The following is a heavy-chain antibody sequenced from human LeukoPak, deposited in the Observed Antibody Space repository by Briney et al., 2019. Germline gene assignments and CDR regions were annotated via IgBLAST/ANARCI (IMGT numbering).Heavy chain of an antibody. J-gene: IGHJ5*02. CDR2: IYPGDYNT. CDR3: ARLGGENYYDSSGYYYAWLDP. D-gene: IGHD3-22*01. CDR1: GYSFVTYW. V-gene: IGHV5-51*01. Sequence: GESLQISCMGSGYSFVTYWIGWVRQMPGKGLDWMAHIYPGDYNTSYSVSFQGQVTIAADKSISTAYLQWSSLKASDTAMYYCARLGGENYYDSSGYYYAWLDPWGQGTLVTVSS.